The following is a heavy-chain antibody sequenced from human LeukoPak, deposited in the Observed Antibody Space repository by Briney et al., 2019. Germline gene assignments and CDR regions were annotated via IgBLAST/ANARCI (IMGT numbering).Heavy chain of an antibody. V-gene: IGHV1-46*01. CDR3: ARGHVRYSSGWSVDY. CDR2: INPSGGST. CDR1: GYTLARYY. J-gene: IGHJ4*02. D-gene: IGHD6-19*01. Sequence: ASVKVSCKASGYTLARYYMHWVRQAPGQGLEWMGIINPSGGSTDYAQKFQGRVTMTRDTSTSTVYMELSSLRSEDTAVYYCARGHVRYSSGWSVDYWGQGTLVIVSS.